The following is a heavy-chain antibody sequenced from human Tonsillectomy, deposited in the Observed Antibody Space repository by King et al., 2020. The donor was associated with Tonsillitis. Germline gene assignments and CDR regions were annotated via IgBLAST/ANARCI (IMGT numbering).Heavy chain of an antibody. V-gene: IGHV4-31*03. J-gene: IGHJ4*02. CDR3: ARNRDYGDYVDF. CDR1: GDSLTSGGYF. CDR2: IYHSGTT. Sequence: QLQESGPGLVRPSQTLSLICSVSGDSLTSGGYFWSWIRQHPDKGLEWIGSIYHSGTTYHTPSPRSRLFMSVDTSKNQFSLRLTSVTAADTAVYYCARNRDYGDYVDFWGQGTLVAVSS. D-gene: IGHD4-17*01.